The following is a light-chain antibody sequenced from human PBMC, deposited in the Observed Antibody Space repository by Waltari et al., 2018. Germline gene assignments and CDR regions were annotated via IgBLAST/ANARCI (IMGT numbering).Light chain of an antibody. CDR2: KAS. J-gene: IGKJ1*01. CDR3: QQYNSYSS. V-gene: IGKV1-5*03. CDR1: QSISSW. Sequence: DIQMTQSPSTLSVSVGDRVTITCRASQSISSWLAWYQQKPGKAPKLLIYKASSLESGVPSRCSGSGSGTEFTLTISSLQPDDFATYYCQQYNSYSSFGQGTKVEIK.